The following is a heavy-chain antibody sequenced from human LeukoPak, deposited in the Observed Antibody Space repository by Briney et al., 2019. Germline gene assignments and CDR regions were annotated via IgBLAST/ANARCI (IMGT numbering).Heavy chain of an antibody. CDR1: GGSISSGSYY. V-gene: IGHV4-61*01. CDR3: ARAPTTVTPEIDS. CDR2: IYYSGST. Sequence: SETLSLTCTVSGGSISSGSYYWSWIRQPPGKGLEWIGYIYYSGSTNYNPALKSRVTISVDRSKNQFSLKLRSVTAADTAVYYCARAPTTVTPEIDSWGQGTLVTVSS. D-gene: IGHD4-17*01. J-gene: IGHJ4*02.